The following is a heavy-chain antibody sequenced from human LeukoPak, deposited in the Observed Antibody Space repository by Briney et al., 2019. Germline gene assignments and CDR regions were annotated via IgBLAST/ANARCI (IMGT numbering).Heavy chain of an antibody. D-gene: IGHD3-10*01. CDR1: GYTFTSYD. J-gene: IGHJ4*02. CDR2: MNPNSGNT. Sequence: ASVKVSCKASGYTFTSYDINWVRQATGQGLEWMGWMNPNSGNTGHAQKFQGRVTMTRNTSISTAYMELSSLRSEDTAVYYCARPTTMVRGAPLGYWGQGTLVTASS. V-gene: IGHV1-8*01. CDR3: ARPTTMVRGAPLGY.